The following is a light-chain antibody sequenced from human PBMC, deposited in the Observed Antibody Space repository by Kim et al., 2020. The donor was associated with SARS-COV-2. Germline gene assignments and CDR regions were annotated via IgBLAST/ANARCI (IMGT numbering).Light chain of an antibody. Sequence: EIVLTQSPATLSLSPGERATLSCGASQSVSSSYLAWYQQKPGLAPRLLIYDASSRATGIPDRFSGSGSGTDFTLTISRLEPEDFAVYYCQQYSSSPFLGGGTKLDIK. CDR2: DAS. CDR1: QSVSSSY. J-gene: IGKJ4*01. V-gene: IGKV3D-20*01. CDR3: QQYSSSPF.